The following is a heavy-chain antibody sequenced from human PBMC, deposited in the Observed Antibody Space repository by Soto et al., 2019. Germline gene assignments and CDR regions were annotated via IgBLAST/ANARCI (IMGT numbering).Heavy chain of an antibody. V-gene: IGHV4-59*01. CDR1: GGSISSYY. CDR2: IYYSGST. J-gene: IGHJ6*02. CDR3: ARQRGDYDILTDYGMDV. Sequence: SETLSLTCTVSGGSISSYYWSWIRQPPGKGLEWIGYIYYSGSTNYNPSLKSRVTISVDTSKNQFSLKLSSVTAADTAVYYCARQRGDYDILTDYGMDVWGQGTTVTVSS. D-gene: IGHD3-9*01.